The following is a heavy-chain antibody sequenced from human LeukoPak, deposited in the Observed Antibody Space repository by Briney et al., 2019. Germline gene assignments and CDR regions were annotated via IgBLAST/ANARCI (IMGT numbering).Heavy chain of an antibody. CDR3: AGGFDWGSNDY. Sequence: SETLSLTCTVSGGSISSYYWSWIRQPPGKGLEWIGYIHYSGSTNYNPSLKSRVTISVDTSKNQFSLKLSSVTAADTAVYYCAGGFDWGSNDYWGQGTLVTVSS. D-gene: IGHD3-16*01. J-gene: IGHJ4*02. CDR2: IHYSGST. CDR1: GGSISSYY. V-gene: IGHV4-59*01.